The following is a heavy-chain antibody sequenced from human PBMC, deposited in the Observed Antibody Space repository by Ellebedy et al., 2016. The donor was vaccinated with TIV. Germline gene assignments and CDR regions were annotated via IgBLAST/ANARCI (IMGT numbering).Heavy chain of an antibody. D-gene: IGHD3-16*01. CDR1: GVSYSAYF. CDR2: INQSGRT. Sequence: SETLSLXCSVYGVSYSAYFWSWVRQSPEKGLEWIGQINQSGRTNYNPSLKSRVIISIDRSKKQFSLKVVSVTAADTAIYYCASDRGIRGSPEYWGQGTQVTVSS. V-gene: IGHV4-34*01. J-gene: IGHJ4*02. CDR3: ASDRGIRGSPEY.